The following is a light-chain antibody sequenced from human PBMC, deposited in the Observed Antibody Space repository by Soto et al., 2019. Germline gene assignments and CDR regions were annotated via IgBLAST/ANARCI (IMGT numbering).Light chain of an antibody. J-gene: IGLJ2*01. Sequence: QSALTQPASVSGSPGQSITISCTGTSSDIGAYNFVSWYQQHPGKAPKLMLYYVNIRPSGVSNRVSGSKSGNTASLTISGLQAEDEADYYCTSWTTSTTMIFGGGTKLTVL. V-gene: IGLV2-14*03. CDR1: SSDIGAYNF. CDR2: YVN. CDR3: TSWTTSTTMI.